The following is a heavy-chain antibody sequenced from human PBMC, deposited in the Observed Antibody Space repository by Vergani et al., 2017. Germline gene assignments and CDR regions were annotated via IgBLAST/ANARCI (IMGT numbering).Heavy chain of an antibody. V-gene: IGHV4-4*07. Sequence: QVQLQESGPGLVKPSGTLSLTCTVSGGSISSYYLSWIRQPAGKGLEWIGRIYTSGSTNYNPSLTSRVTMSVDTSKNQFSLKLSSVTAADTAVYYCAGIPRGYCSGTSCYGSLNWFDPWGQGTLVTVSS. J-gene: IGHJ5*02. CDR1: GGSISSYY. CDR2: IYTSGST. D-gene: IGHD2-2*01. CDR3: AGIPRGYCSGTSCYGSLNWFDP.